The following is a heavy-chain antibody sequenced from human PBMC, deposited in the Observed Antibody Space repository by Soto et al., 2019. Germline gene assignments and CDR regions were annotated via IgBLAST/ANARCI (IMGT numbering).Heavy chain of an antibody. D-gene: IGHD3-16*02. CDR1: GFTFSSYA. V-gene: IGHV3-23*01. J-gene: IGHJ6*03. CDR2: ISGSGGST. CDR3: AKARGDYEYIWGSYRPDYYYMDV. Sequence: GGSLRLSCAASGFTFSSYAMSWVRQAPGKGLEWVSAISGSGGSTYYADSVKGRFTISRGNSKNTLYLQMNSLRAEDTAVYYCAKARGDYEYIWGSYRPDYYYMDVWGKGTTVTVSS.